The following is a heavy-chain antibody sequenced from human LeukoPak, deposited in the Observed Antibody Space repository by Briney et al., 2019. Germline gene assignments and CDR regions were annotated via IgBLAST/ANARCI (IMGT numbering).Heavy chain of an antibody. CDR1: GYSISSGYY. CDR3: ALGLLWFGELSAFDY. Sequence: PSETLSLTCAASGYSISSGYYWGWSRQPPGKGLEWIGIIYHSGGTYYSPSLKSRVTISVDTSKNQFYLKLSSVTAADTAVYYCALGLLWFGELSAFDYWGQGTLVTVSS. D-gene: IGHD3-10*01. CDR2: IYHSGGT. V-gene: IGHV4-38-2*01. J-gene: IGHJ4*02.